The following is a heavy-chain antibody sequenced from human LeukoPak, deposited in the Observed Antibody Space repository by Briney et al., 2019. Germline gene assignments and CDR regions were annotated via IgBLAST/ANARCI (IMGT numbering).Heavy chain of an antibody. V-gene: IGHV4-34*01. Sequence: ASETLSLTCAVCGGSFSGYYWSWIRQPPGKGLEWIGEINHSGSTNYNPSLKSRVTISVDTSKNRFSLRLSSVTAADTAVYYCARDQIGTYGSGFMDVWGKGTTVTISS. D-gene: IGHD3-10*01. CDR1: GGSFSGYY. CDR2: INHSGST. J-gene: IGHJ6*03. CDR3: ARDQIGTYGSGFMDV.